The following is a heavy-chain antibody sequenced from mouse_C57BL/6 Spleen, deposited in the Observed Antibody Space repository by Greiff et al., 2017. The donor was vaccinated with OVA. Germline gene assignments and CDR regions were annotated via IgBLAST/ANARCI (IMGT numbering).Heavy chain of an antibody. CDR2: ISYDGSN. CDR1: GYSITSGYY. CDR3: AREGSMMVRYYIDY. V-gene: IGHV3-6*01. D-gene: IGHD2-3*01. Sequence: EVKLMESGPGLVKPSQSLSLTCSVTGYSITSGYYWNWIRQFPGNKLEWMGYISYDGSNNYNPSLKNRISITRDTSKNQFFLKLNSVTTEDTATYYCAREGSMMVRYYIDYWGQGTTLTVSS. J-gene: IGHJ2*01.